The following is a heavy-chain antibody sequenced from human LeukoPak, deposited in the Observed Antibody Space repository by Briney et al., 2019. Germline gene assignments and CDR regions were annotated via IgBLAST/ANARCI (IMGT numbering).Heavy chain of an antibody. J-gene: IGHJ4*02. Sequence: SETLSLTCTVSGGSISSSSYYWGWIRQPPGKGLQWIGSIYYSGSTYYNPSLKSRVTISVDTSKNQFSLKLSSVTAADTAVYYCARGLHTRNLGYCSSTSCLFDYWGQGTLVTVSS. D-gene: IGHD2-2*01. CDR3: ARGLHTRNLGYCSSTSCLFDY. V-gene: IGHV4-39*01. CDR1: GGSISSSSYY. CDR2: IYYSGST.